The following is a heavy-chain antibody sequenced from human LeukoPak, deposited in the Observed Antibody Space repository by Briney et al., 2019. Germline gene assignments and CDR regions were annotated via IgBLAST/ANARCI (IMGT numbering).Heavy chain of an antibody. J-gene: IGHJ6*03. Sequence: SETLSLTCSVSGYSISSGYYWGWIRQPPGKGLEWIGSMYYRGSTDYSPSLKSRVTVSVDTTKNQFSLKLSSVTAADTAVYYCARGLGLAYCGGDCYSGYYYYMDVWGKGTTVTISS. CDR1: GYSISSGYY. CDR2: MYYRGST. CDR3: ARGLGLAYCGGDCYSGYYYYMDV. D-gene: IGHD2-21*02. V-gene: IGHV4-38-2*02.